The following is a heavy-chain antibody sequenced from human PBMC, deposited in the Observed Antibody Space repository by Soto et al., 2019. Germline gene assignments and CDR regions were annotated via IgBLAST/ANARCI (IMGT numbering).Heavy chain of an antibody. D-gene: IGHD3-22*01. CDR2: IIPLFGTA. CDR1: GGTFSTYT. V-gene: IGHV1-69*13. Sequence: ASVKVSCKASGGTFSTYTMTWVRQAPGQGLEWMGGIIPLFGTANYAQKFQGRVTITADESTSTVYMELSSLRSEDAAVYYCARSQDSSGYWNNCFDPWGQGTLVTVSS. CDR3: ARSQDSSGYWNNCFDP. J-gene: IGHJ5*02.